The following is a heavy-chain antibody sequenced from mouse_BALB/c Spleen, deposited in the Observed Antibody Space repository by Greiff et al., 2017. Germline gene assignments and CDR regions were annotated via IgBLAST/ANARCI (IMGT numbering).Heavy chain of an antibody. Sequence: EVMLVESGGGLVKPGGSLKLSCAASGFTFSSYAMSWVRQTPEKRLEWVASISSGGSTYYPDSVKGRFTISRDNARNILYLQMSSLRSEDTAMYYCARGGDYDWFDYWGQGTTLTVSS. D-gene: IGHD2-4*01. CDR1: GFTFSSYA. CDR3: ARGGDYDWFDY. V-gene: IGHV5-6-5*01. J-gene: IGHJ2*01. CDR2: ISSGGST.